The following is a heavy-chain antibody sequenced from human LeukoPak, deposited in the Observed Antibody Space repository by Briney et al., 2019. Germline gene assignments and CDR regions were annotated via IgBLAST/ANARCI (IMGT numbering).Heavy chain of an antibody. CDR2: LKQDGSEE. D-gene: IGHD6-19*01. CDR3: ARDGVENVAVADLTWFDS. Sequence: GGSLRLSCAASGFTFRNFWMSWVRQAPGKGLEGLANLKQDGSEEYSVDSVKGRFTISRDNAKSSLYLQMNSLSAEDSALYYCARDGVENVAVADLTWFDSWGQGALVIVSS. V-gene: IGHV3-7*01. CDR1: GFTFRNFW. J-gene: IGHJ5*01.